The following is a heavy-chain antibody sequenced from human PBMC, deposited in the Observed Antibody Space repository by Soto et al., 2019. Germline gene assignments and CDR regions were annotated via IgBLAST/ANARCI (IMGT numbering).Heavy chain of an antibody. CDR1: GYTFTSYG. J-gene: IGHJ5*02. CDR2: ISAYNGNT. CDR3: ARDSNFDYIWGSLHKMVWFDP. Sequence: ASVKVSCKASGYTFTSYGISWVRQAPGQGLEWMGWISAYNGNTNYAQKLQGRVTMTTDTSTSTAYMELRSLRSDDTAVYYCARDSNFDYIWGSLHKMVWFDPWGQGTLVTVSS. V-gene: IGHV1-18*01. D-gene: IGHD3-16*01.